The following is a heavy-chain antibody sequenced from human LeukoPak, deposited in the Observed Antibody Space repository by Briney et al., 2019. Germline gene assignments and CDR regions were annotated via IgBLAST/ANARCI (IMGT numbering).Heavy chain of an antibody. J-gene: IGHJ6*02. CDR1: GFTFSSYW. Sequence: GGSLRLSCAASGFTFSSYWMHWVRQAPGKGLVWVSRINSDGSSTSYADSVKGRFTISRDNAKNTPYLQMNSLRAEDTAVYYCARSHCSSTSCPFYYYGMDVWGQGTTVTVSS. V-gene: IGHV3-74*01. CDR3: ARSHCSSTSCPFYYYGMDV. D-gene: IGHD2-2*01. CDR2: INSDGSST.